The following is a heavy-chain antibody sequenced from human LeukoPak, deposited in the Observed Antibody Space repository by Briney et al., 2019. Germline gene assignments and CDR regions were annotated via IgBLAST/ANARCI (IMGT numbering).Heavy chain of an antibody. CDR1: GWSFNDYY. V-gene: IGHV4-34*01. CDR3: ARGQVPAARGYNWFDP. CDR2: INARGDT. J-gene: IGHJ5*02. Sequence: PSETLSLTCAVYGWSFNDYYWNWVRQPPGKGLEWIGEINARGDTNYNPSLKSRVTISVDSSKNQFSLTLTSMIAADTATYYCARGQVPAARGYNWFDPWGQGTLVTVSP. D-gene: IGHD2-2*01.